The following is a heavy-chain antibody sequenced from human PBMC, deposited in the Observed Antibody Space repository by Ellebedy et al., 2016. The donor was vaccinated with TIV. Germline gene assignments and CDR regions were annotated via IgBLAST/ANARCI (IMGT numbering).Heavy chain of an antibody. CDR2: IVPTFATV. D-gene: IGHD3-10*01. V-gene: IGHV1-69*13. CDR3: ARDSMVRGVRGAFDI. Sequence: AASVKVSCKASGGTFSSHAISWVRQAPGQGLEWMGGIVPTFATVNYAQSLQDRVTITADESTTKAYMELGSMRSDDTAVYYCARDSMVRGVRGAFDIWGQGTMVTVPS. J-gene: IGHJ3*02. CDR1: GGTFSSHA.